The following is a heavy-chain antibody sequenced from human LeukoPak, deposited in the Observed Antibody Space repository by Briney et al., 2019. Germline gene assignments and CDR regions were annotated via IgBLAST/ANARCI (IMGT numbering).Heavy chain of an antibody. CDR2: IKRDGSEK. CDR3: ARNSYDSGSYKDY. CDR1: GFTFSSFW. J-gene: IGHJ4*02. D-gene: IGHD3-10*01. Sequence: PGGSLRLSCAASGFTFSSFWMTWVRQAPGKGLEWVADIKRDGSEKFYVDSVKGRFTISRDNAKNSLNLQMNSLRAGDTAVYYCARNSYDSGSYKDYWGQGTLVTVSS. V-gene: IGHV3-7*04.